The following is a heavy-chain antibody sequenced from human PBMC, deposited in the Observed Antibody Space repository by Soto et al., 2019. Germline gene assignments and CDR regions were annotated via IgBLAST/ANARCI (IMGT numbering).Heavy chain of an antibody. CDR3: AKGGRQWLVTSDFNY. V-gene: IGHV3-30*18. CDR1: GFTFSDYA. D-gene: IGHD6-19*01. CDR2: VSHDGRNT. Sequence: VQLVESGGGVVQPGRSLRLSCAASGFTFSDYAMHWVRQAPGKGLEWVAVVSHDGRNTHYADSVKGRFTISRDRSKNRGSLEMTSLRAEDTAVYYCAKGGRQWLVTSDFNYWGQGALVTVSS. J-gene: IGHJ4*02.